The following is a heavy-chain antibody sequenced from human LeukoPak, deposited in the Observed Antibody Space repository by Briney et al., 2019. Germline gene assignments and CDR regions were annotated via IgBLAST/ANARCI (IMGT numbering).Heavy chain of an antibody. D-gene: IGHD4-17*01. CDR2: INQDGSKK. CDR3: AKWGPFRSGDYCPALDS. V-gene: IGHV3-7*01. J-gene: IGHJ4*02. Sequence: HPGGSVRLPCVASGFTFSGYWMAWVRQAPGKGLEWVANINQDGSKKRYADSTEGRFTISRDNAKKSLYLQLNALRGEDTAVYSCAKWGPFRSGDYCPALDSWGQGILVTVSP. CDR1: GFTFSGYW.